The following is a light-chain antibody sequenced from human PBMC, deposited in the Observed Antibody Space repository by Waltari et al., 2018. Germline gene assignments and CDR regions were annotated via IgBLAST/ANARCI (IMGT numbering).Light chain of an antibody. CDR3: QQYDTWPPYT. V-gene: IGKV3-15*01. CDR2: DAS. CDR1: QRISSH. J-gene: IGKJ2*01. Sequence: IVMTPSPATLSVSPGERATLSCRASQRISSHLAWYQQKPGQAPRLLIYDASTRATDIPARFSGSGSGTEFTLTISSLQSEDIAVYYCQQYDTWPPYTFGQGTKLEIK.